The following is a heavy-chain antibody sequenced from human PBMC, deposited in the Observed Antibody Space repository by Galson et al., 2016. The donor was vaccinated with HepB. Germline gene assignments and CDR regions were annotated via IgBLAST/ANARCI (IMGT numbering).Heavy chain of an antibody. J-gene: IGHJ4*02. V-gene: IGHV4-39*01. CDR2: IYYSGST. CDR3: ASLRDGYNLNY. D-gene: IGHD5-24*01. CDR1: GGSISSASYF. Sequence: ETLSLTCTVSGGSISSASYFWGYIRQPPGKGLEWIGSIYYSGSTYYNPSPKSRVTISADTSKNQFSMKLSSVTAADTAVYFCASLRDGYNLNYWGQGTLVTVSS.